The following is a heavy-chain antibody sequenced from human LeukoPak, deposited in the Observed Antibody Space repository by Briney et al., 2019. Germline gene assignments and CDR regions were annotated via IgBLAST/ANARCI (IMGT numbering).Heavy chain of an antibody. CDR1: GFTFTSYA. Sequence: QPGGSLRLSCAASGFTFTSYAMSSVRQAPGEGLEWVSAMSVSGGSTYYADSVKGRFAVSRDNSKNTLYLEMRSLRGEDTAVYYCAKDGVGDSRGYYLLEGWGQGTLVTVSS. D-gene: IGHD3-22*01. J-gene: IGHJ4*02. CDR3: AKDGVGDSRGYYLLEG. V-gene: IGHV3-23*01. CDR2: MSVSGGST.